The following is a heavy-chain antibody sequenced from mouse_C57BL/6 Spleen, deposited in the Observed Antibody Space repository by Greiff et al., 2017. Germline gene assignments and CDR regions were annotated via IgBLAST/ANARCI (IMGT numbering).Heavy chain of an antibody. J-gene: IGHJ4*01. CDR3: LPQYYAMDY. CDR1: GYTFTDYE. V-gene: IGHV1-15*01. Sequence: VQLQQSGAELVRPGASVTLSCKASGYTFTDYEMHWVKQTPVHGLEWIGAIDPETGGTAYNQKFKGKAILTADKSSSTAYMELRSLTSEDSAVYYGLPQYYAMDYWGQGTSGTVSS. CDR2: IDPETGGT. D-gene: IGHD2-2*01.